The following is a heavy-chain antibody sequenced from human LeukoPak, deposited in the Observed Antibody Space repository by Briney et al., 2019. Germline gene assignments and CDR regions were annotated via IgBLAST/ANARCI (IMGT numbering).Heavy chain of an antibody. D-gene: IGHD2-15*01. J-gene: IGHJ6*02. Sequence: PGGSLSLSCAASGFVFSASYISWVRKAPGKGLEWVANIKQDGSEKYYVDSVKGRFTISRDNAKNSLYLQMNSLRAEDTAVYYCARERIPTFWGQGTTVTVSS. CDR3: ARERIPTF. CDR1: GFVFSASY. CDR2: IKQDGSEK. V-gene: IGHV3-7*01.